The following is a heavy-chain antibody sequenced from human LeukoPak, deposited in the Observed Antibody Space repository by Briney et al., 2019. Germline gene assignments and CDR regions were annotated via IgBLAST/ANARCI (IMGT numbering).Heavy chain of an antibody. CDR2: ISYDGSNK. D-gene: IGHD6-13*01. CDR3: AKSGGLAAAGLGY. CDR1: GFTFSSYA. J-gene: IGHJ4*02. Sequence: PGGSLRLSCTASGFTFSSYAIHWVRQAPGKGLEWVAVISYDGSNKYYADSVTGRFTISRDNSKNTLYLQMNSLRAEDTAVYYCAKSGGLAAAGLGYWGQGTLVTVSS. V-gene: IGHV3-30*18.